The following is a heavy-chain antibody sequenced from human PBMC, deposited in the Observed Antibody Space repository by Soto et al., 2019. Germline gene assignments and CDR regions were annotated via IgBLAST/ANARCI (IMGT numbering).Heavy chain of an antibody. D-gene: IGHD4-17*01. Sequence: EVQLVESGGGLVQPGGSLRLSCAASGFTFSSYEMNWVRQAPGTGLEWVSYISSSGSTIYYADSVKGRFTISRDNAKNSLDLQMNSLRAEDTAVYYCARCGDYGDYYYYGMDVWGQGTTVTVSS. J-gene: IGHJ6*02. CDR1: GFTFSSYE. V-gene: IGHV3-48*03. CDR2: ISSSGSTI. CDR3: ARCGDYGDYYYYGMDV.